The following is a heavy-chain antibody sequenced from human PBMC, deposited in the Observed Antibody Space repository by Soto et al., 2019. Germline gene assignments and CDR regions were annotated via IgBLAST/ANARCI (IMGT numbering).Heavy chain of an antibody. Sequence: QVQLQESGPGLVKPSETLSLTCTVSGGSISDYYWSWFRQAPGKGLDWIGYVYYSGSTNYNPSLPSRVTMSVDTSKNQFSLKLSSVTAADTAVYYCASQAIDWGQGTLVTVSS. CDR2: VYYSGST. J-gene: IGHJ4*02. CDR1: GGSISDYY. V-gene: IGHV4-59*08. CDR3: ASQAID.